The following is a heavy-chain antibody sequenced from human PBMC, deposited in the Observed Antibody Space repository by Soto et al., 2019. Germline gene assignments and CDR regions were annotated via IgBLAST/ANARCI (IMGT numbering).Heavy chain of an antibody. J-gene: IGHJ4*02. CDR3: ARAIRGQLEDYFDY. CDR1: GGSISSYY. CDR2: IYYSGST. D-gene: IGHD1-1*01. Sequence: SETLSLTCTVSGGSISSYYWSWIRQPPGKGLEWIGYIYYSGSTNYNPSLKSRVTISVDTSKNQFSLKLSSVTAADTAVYYCARAIRGQLEDYFDYWGQGTLVTVSS. V-gene: IGHV4-59*01.